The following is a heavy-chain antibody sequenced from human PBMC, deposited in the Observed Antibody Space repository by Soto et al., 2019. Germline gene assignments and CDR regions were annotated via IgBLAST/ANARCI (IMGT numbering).Heavy chain of an antibody. D-gene: IGHD1-1*01. J-gene: IGHJ4*02. V-gene: IGHV4-4*02. CDR3: ASSFEPMGTPFY. CDR2: VDHRGSP. CDR1: GGSISSSNW. Sequence: QVQLQESGPGLVKPSGTLSLTCAVSGGSISSSNWWSWVRQRPGKGLEWIGEVDHRGSPNYNPSLKSRVTISVDKAKNQCSLKPSSVTAADPAVYYCASSFEPMGTPFYWGQGNLVPVSS.